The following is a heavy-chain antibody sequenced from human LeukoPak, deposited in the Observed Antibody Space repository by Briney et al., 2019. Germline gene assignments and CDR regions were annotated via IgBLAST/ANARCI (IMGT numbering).Heavy chain of an antibody. CDR1: GGSISSSSYY. CDR2: IYYSGST. D-gene: IGHD6-13*01. Sequence: ASETLSLTCTVSGGSISSSSYYWGWIRQPPGKGLEWIGSIYYSGSTYYNPSLKRRVTISVDTSKNQFSLKLSSVTAADTAVYYCARDAYSSSWYQLDYWGQGTLVTVSS. V-gene: IGHV4-39*07. CDR3: ARDAYSSSWYQLDY. J-gene: IGHJ4*02.